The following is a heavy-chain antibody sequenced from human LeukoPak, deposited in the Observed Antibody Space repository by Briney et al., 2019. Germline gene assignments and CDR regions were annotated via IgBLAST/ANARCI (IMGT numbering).Heavy chain of an antibody. J-gene: IGHJ6*03. CDR2: ISSSGSII. V-gene: IGHV3-48*03. Sequence: GGSLRLSCAAFGFTFSSYEMNWVRQAPGKGLEGGSYISSSGSIIYYADSVKGRFTISRDNAKNSLYLQMNSLRAEDTAVYYCERTQGDYYYYYMDVWGKGTTVTVSS. CDR1: GFTFSSYE. CDR3: ERTQGDYYYYYMDV.